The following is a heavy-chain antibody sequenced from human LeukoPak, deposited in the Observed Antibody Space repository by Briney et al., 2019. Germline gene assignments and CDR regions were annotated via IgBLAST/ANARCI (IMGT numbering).Heavy chain of an antibody. CDR1: GYTFTSYG. Sequence: VASVTVSCKASGYTFTSYGISWVRQAPGQGLEWMGWISAYNGNTNYAQKLQGRVTMTTDTSTSTAYMELRSLRSDDTAVYYCARDSEKQQLVRYFDYWGQGTLVTVSS. J-gene: IGHJ4*02. D-gene: IGHD6-13*01. CDR3: ARDSEKQQLVRYFDY. CDR2: ISAYNGNT. V-gene: IGHV1-18*01.